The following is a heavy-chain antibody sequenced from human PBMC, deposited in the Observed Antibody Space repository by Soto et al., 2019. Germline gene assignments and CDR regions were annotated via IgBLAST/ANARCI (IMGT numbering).Heavy chain of an antibody. CDR1: GGSFSGYY. CDR2: INHSGST. CDR3: ASSYGSPRRGDY. V-gene: IGHV4-34*01. J-gene: IGHJ4*02. Sequence: SETLSLTCAVYGGSFSGYYWSWIRQPPGKGLEWIGEINHSGSTNYNPSLKSRVTISVDTSKNQFSLKLSSVTAADTAVYYCASSYGSPRRGDYWGQGTLVTVSS. D-gene: IGHD3-10*01.